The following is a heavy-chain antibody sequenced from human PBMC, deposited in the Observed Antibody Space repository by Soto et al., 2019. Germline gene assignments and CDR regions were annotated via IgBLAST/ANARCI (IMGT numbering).Heavy chain of an antibody. V-gene: IGHV3-23*01. CDR2: ISGSGGST. J-gene: IGHJ4*02. Sequence: EVQLLESGGGLVQPGGSLRLSCAASGFTFSSYAMSWVRQAPGKGLEWVSAISGSGGSTYYADSVKGRFTISRDNSKNTLYLQMNILRAEDTAVYYCAKLKEVSSSSFDYWGQGTLVTVSS. CDR1: GFTFSSYA. CDR3: AKLKEVSSSSFDY. D-gene: IGHD6-6*01.